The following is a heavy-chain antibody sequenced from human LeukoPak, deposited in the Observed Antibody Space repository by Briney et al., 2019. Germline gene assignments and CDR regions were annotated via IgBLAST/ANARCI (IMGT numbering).Heavy chain of an antibody. J-gene: IGHJ4*02. CDR2: IKSKTDGGTT. CDR3: TTDRSIAARPLLDY. D-gene: IGHD6-6*01. V-gene: IGHV3-15*01. CDR1: GFTFTNAW. Sequence: GGSLRLSCAASGFTFTNAWMGWVRQAPGKGLEWVGRIKSKTDGGTTDYTAPVKGRFIISRDDSKNTLYLQLNSLKSEDTAEYYCTTDRSIAARPLLDYWGQGILVTVSS.